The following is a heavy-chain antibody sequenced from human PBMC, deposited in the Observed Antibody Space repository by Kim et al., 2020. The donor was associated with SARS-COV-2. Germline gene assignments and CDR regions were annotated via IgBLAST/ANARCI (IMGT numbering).Heavy chain of an antibody. CDR3: ARDALGVRGVITYFDY. J-gene: IGHJ4*02. V-gene: IGHV3-48*02. CDR2: ISSSSSTI. Sequence: GGSLRLSCAASGFTFSSYSMNWVRQAPGKGLEWVSYISSSSSTIYYADSVKGRFTISRDNAKNSLYLQMNSLRDEDTAVYYCARDALGVRGVITYFDYWGQGTLVTVSS. CDR1: GFTFSSYS. D-gene: IGHD3-10*01.